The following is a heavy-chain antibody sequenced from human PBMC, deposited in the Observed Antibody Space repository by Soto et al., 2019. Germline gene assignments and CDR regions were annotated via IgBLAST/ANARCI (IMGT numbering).Heavy chain of an antibody. CDR2: IIPIFGTA. V-gene: IGHV1-69*13. CDR1: GGTFSSYA. J-gene: IGHJ5*02. Sequence: SVKVSCKASGGTFSSYAISWVRQAPGQGLEWMGGIIPIFGTANYAQKFQGRVTITADESTSTAYMELSSLRSEDTAVYYCARVVDYDFWSGYLPRWFDPWGQGTLVTVSS. D-gene: IGHD3-3*01. CDR3: ARVVDYDFWSGYLPRWFDP.